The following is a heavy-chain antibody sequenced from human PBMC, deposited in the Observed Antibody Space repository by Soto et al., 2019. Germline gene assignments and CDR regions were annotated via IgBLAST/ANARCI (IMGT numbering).Heavy chain of an antibody. Sequence: PSETLSLTCTVSCGSISSGGYYWSWIRQHPGKGLEWIGYIYYSGSTYYNPSLKSRVTISVDTSKNQFSLKLSSVTAADTAVYYCARVHAAYYYSPEWGQGALVTVSS. CDR3: ARVHAAYYYSPE. J-gene: IGHJ4*02. D-gene: IGHD1-26*01. CDR1: CGSISSGGYY. V-gene: IGHV4-31*03. CDR2: IYYSGST.